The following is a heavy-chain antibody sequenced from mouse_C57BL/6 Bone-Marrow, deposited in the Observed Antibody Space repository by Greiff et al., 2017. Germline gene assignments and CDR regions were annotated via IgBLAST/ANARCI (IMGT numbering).Heavy chain of an antibody. D-gene: IGHD1-1*01. CDR2: INPYNGGT. CDR3: ARGDNYYGSSYMYYFDY. V-gene: IGHV1-19*01. J-gene: IGHJ2*01. Sequence: VQLQQSGPVLVKPGASVKMSCKASGYTFTDYYMNWVKQSHGKSLEWIGVINPYNGGTSYNQKFKGKATLTVDKSSSTAYMELNSLTSEDSAVYYCARGDNYYGSSYMYYFDYWGQGTTLTVSS. CDR1: GYTFTDYY.